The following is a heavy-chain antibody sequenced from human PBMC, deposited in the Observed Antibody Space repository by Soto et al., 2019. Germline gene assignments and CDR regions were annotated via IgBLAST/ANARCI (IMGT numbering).Heavy chain of an antibody. CDR1: GYTFTSYD. V-gene: IGHV1-8*01. Sequence: QVQLVQSGAEVKKPGASVKVSCKASGYTFTSYDINWVRQATGQGHEWMGWMNPNSGNTGYAQKFQGRVTMTRNTPISTADRELGSLRSEDTAVDYSARGGMAAAGTDWFDPWGQRTLVAVSS. CDR3: ARGGMAAAGTDWFDP. J-gene: IGHJ5*02. D-gene: IGHD6-13*01. CDR2: MNPNSGNT.